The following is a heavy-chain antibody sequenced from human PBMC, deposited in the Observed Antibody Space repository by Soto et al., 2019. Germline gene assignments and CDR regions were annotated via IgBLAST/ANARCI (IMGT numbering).Heavy chain of an antibody. D-gene: IGHD2-2*01. CDR2: IYYSGST. CDR1: GGSISSGGYY. CDR3: ARSTPMGYGLDV. J-gene: IGHJ6*02. Sequence: PSETLSLTCTISGGSISSGGYYWSWIRQHPGKGLEWIGYIYYSGSTYYNPSLKSRVTISVDTSKNQFSLKLSSVTAADTAVYYCARSTPMGYGLDVWGQGTTVTVSS. V-gene: IGHV4-31*03.